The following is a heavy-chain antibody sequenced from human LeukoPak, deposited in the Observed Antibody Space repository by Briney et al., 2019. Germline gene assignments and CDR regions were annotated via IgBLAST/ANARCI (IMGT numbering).Heavy chain of an antibody. D-gene: IGHD2-15*01. CDR2: ITGGGDTT. J-gene: IGHJ4*02. V-gene: IGHV3-23*01. CDR3: AKQRSEVVVAATNY. CDR1: GFTFSSYA. Sequence: GGSLRLSCAASGFTFSSYAMTWVHEAPGKGLERVSSITGGGDTTYYADSVRGRFTISRDNSKNTLSPQTNSLRAEDTAVYYCAKQRSEVVVAATNYWGQGTLVTVSS.